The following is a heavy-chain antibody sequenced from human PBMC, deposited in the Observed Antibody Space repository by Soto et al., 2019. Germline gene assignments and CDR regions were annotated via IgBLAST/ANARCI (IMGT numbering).Heavy chain of an antibody. CDR3: ARDLGHLWFGDSAGDY. Sequence: QVQLQESGPGLVKPSGTLSLTCAVSSGSISSSNWWSGVRQPPGKGLEWIGEIYHSGSTNYNPSLKSRVTISVDKSKNQFSLKLSSVTAADTAVYYCARDLGHLWFGDSAGDYWGQGTLVTVSS. D-gene: IGHD3-10*01. CDR1: SGSISSSNW. CDR2: IYHSGST. V-gene: IGHV4-4*02. J-gene: IGHJ4*02.